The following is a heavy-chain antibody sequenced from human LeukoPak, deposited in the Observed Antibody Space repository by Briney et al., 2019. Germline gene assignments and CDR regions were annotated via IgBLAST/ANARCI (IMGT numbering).Heavy chain of an antibody. J-gene: IGHJ4*02. CDR1: GGSISSYY. Sequence: SETLSLTCTVSGGSISSYYWSWIRQPPGKGLEWIGYIYYSGSTNYNPSLKSRVTISVATSKNQFSLKLSSVTAAATAVYYCARGGSPTVTDYWGQGTLVTVSS. V-gene: IGHV4-59*01. CDR3: ARGGSPTVTDY. D-gene: IGHD4-11*01. CDR2: IYYSGST.